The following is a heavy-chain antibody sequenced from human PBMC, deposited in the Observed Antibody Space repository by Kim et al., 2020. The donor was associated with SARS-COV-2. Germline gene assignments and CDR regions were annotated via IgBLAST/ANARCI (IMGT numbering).Heavy chain of an antibody. CDR3: ARFAAATNWFDP. V-gene: IGHV4-39*07. D-gene: IGHD2-15*01. J-gene: IGHJ5*02. Sequence: YYSPSLKSRVTISVDTSKNQVSLRLRSVTAADTAVYYCARFAAATNWFDPWGQGTLVTVSS.